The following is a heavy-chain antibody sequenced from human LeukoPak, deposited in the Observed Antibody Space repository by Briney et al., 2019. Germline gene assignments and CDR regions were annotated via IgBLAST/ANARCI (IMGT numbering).Heavy chain of an antibody. CDR1: GYSFTSYW. V-gene: IGHV5-51*01. CDR2: IYPGDSDT. Sequence: GESLKISCKGSGYSFTSYWIGWVRQMPGKGLEWMGIIYPGDSDTRYSPSFQGQVTISVDKSISTAYLQWSSLKASDTAMYYCARRAHYYDSSGYYYELDYWGQGTLVTVSS. J-gene: IGHJ4*02. D-gene: IGHD3-22*01. CDR3: ARRAHYYDSSGYYYELDY.